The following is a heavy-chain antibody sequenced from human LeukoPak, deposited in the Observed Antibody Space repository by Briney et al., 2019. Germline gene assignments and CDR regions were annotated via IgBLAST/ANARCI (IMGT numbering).Heavy chain of an antibody. Sequence: TSVKVSCKASGFTFTDSAIQWVRQARGQRLEWIGWIVVGSGNTNYAQKFQERITITRDRCTSTAYMELSSLRSEDTAVYYCASLTKTGGMDVWGQGTTVTVSS. CDR3: ASLTKTGGMDV. CDR2: IVVGSGNT. D-gene: IGHD3-3*01. V-gene: IGHV1-58*02. J-gene: IGHJ6*02. CDR1: GFTFTDSA.